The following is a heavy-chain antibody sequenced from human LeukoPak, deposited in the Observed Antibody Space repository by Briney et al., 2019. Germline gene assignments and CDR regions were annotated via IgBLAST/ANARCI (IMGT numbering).Heavy chain of an antibody. CDR3: ARGPYGDYGYYYYYMDV. CDR1: GGSISSYY. V-gene: IGHV4-59*01. Sequence: SETLSLTCTVSGGSISSYYWSWIRQPPGKGLEWIGYIYYSGSTNYNPSLKSRVTISVDTSKNQFSLKLCSVTAADTAVYYCARGPYGDYGYYYYYMDVWGKGTTVTVSS. D-gene: IGHD4-17*01. CDR2: IYYSGST. J-gene: IGHJ6*03.